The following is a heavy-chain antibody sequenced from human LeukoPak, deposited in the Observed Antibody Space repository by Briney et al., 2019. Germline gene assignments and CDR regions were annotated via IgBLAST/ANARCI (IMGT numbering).Heavy chain of an antibody. V-gene: IGHV4-4*07. CDR3: AREGGDPRWLDP. D-gene: IGHD6-25*01. CDR1: GGSISSYY. J-gene: IGHJ5*02. Sequence: SETLSLTCTVSGGSISSYYWTWIRQSAGKGLEWIGRINTSGSTNYNPSLRSRVAMSVNTSKNQFSLNLTSVTAADTAVYSCAREGGDPRWLDPWGQGTLVTVSS. CDR2: INTSGST.